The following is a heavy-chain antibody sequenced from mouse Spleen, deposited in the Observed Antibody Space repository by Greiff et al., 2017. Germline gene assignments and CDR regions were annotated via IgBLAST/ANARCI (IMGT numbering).Heavy chain of an antibody. J-gene: IGHJ2*01. D-gene: IGHD4-1*01. CDR2: IYPGDGDT. CDR3: ARTNWYYFDY. V-gene: IGHV1-80*01. Sequence: QVQLKQSGAELVRPGSSVKISCKASGYAFSSYWMNWVKQRPGQGLEWIGQIYPGDGDTNYNGKFKGKATLTADKSSSTAYMQLSSLTSEDSAVYFCARTNWYYFDYWGQGTTLTVSS. CDR1: GYAFSSYW.